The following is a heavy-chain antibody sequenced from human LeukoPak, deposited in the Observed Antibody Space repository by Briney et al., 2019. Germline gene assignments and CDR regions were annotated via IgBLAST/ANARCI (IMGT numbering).Heavy chain of an antibody. V-gene: IGHV3-23*01. CDR1: GLTFSSYA. CDR2: ISGGST. Sequence: GGSLRLSCTASGLTFSSYAMTWVRQAPGKGLEWVSAISGGSTYYADSVKGRFTISRDNSKNTLYLQMNSLRAEDTAVYYCAVRGVVAANWFDPWGQGTLVTVSS. J-gene: IGHJ5*02. CDR3: AVRGVVAANWFDP. D-gene: IGHD2-15*01.